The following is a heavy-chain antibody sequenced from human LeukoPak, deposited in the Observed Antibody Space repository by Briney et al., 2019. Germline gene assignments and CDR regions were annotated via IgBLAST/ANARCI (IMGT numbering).Heavy chain of an antibody. CDR1: GGSFSGYY. Sequence: SETLSLTCAVYGGSFSGYYWSWIRQPPGKGLEWIGEINHSGSTYYNPSLKSRVTISVDTSKNQFSLKLSSVTAADTAVYYCARHGRYIAVAGTQVVDYWGQGTLVTVSS. V-gene: IGHV4-34*01. D-gene: IGHD6-19*01. CDR3: ARHGRYIAVAGTQVVDY. CDR2: INHSGST. J-gene: IGHJ4*02.